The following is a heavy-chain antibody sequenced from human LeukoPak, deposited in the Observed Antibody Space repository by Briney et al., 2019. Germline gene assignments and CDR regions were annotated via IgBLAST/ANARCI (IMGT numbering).Heavy chain of an antibody. CDR2: ISYDGSNK. D-gene: IGHD6-13*01. CDR1: GFTFSSYA. CDR3: ARDFPTWSSSSWEPFDY. V-gene: IGHV3-30*01. J-gene: IGHJ4*02. Sequence: GGSLRLSCAASGFTFSSYAMHWVRQAPGKGLEWVAVISYDGSNKYYADFVKGRFTISRDNSKNTLYLQMNSLRAEDTAVYYCARDFPTWSSSSWEPFDYWGQGTLVTVSS.